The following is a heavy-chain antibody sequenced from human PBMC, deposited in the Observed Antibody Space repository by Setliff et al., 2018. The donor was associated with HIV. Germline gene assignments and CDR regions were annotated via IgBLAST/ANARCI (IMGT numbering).Heavy chain of an antibody. J-gene: IGHJ6*03. CDR2: INHSGTT. CDR3: AGENPDGWLHHYTDV. D-gene: IGHD2-15*01. Sequence: SETLSLTCTVSGGSFSDYYWGWIRQPPGKGLEWIGGINHSGTTNSNPSLKSRVTISVDTSKNQFSLRLTSVTAADTAVYYCAGENPDGWLHHYTDVWGKGTTVTVSS. CDR1: GGSFSDYY. V-gene: IGHV4-34*01.